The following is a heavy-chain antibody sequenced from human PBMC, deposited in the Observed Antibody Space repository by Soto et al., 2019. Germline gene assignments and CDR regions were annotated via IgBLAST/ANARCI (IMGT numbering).Heavy chain of an antibody. D-gene: IGHD2-2*01. Sequence: SETLSLTCAVYGGSFSGYYWRWIRQPPGKGLEWSGEINHSGSTNYNPSLKSRVTISVDTSKNQFPLNLSSVTAADTAVYYCARGLRYCSSTGCRTLSFNYGMEVWGQGTSLAVSS. V-gene: IGHV4-34*01. CDR1: GGSFSGYY. J-gene: IGHJ6*02. CDR2: INHSGST. CDR3: ARGLRYCSSTGCRTLSFNYGMEV.